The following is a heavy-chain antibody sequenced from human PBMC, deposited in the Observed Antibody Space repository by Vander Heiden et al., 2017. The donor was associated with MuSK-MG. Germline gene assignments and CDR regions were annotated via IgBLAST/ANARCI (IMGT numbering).Heavy chain of an antibody. V-gene: IGHV3-48*01. J-gene: IGHJ6*02. CDR1: GFPFSSYS. Sequence: EVQLVEFGGGLVQPGGSLRLPCAASGFPFSSYSMNWVRQAPGKGLEWVSYISSSSSTIYYADSVKGRFTISRDNAKNSLYLQMNSLRAEDTAVYYCARDRHRLSGMDVWGQGTTVTVSS. CDR2: ISSSSSTI. CDR3: ARDRHRLSGMDV.